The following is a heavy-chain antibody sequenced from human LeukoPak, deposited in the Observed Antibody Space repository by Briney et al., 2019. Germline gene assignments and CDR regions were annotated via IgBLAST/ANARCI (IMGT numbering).Heavy chain of an antibody. CDR2: IKQDGSEK. J-gene: IGHJ6*02. CDR1: GFTFSSYW. D-gene: IGHD3-3*01. Sequence: GGSLRLSCAASGFTFSSYWMSWVRQAPGKGLEWVANIKQDGSEKYYVDSVKGRFTISRDNAKNSLYLQMNSLRAEDTAVYYCAREITIFGVVITRYYYYYGMDVWGQGTTVTVSS. V-gene: IGHV3-7*01. CDR3: AREITIFGVVITRYYYYYGMDV.